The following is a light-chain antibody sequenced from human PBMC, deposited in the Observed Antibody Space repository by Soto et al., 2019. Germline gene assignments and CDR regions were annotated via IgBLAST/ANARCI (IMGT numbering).Light chain of an antibody. J-gene: IGKJ1*01. CDR3: QQYENWPRT. CDR2: DTS. CDR1: QSVRTN. V-gene: IGKV3-15*01. Sequence: EIVMTQSPATLSVSPGERVTLSCRASQSVRTNLAWYQQKPGQAPRLLIYDTSIRATGLPGRFSGSGSGTEFTLTISSLQSEDFAVYHRQQYENWPRTFGQGTKVEV.